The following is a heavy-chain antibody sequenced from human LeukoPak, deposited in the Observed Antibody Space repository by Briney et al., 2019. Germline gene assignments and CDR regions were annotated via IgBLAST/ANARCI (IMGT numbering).Heavy chain of an antibody. CDR2: ITTAGDT. J-gene: IGHJ3*02. CDR3: AKGIARGGDSDAFDI. D-gene: IGHD2-21*02. CDR1: GFTFSNYD. Sequence: GGSLRLSCAASGFTFSNYDMHWVRQVTGKSLEWVSAITTAGDTYYPGSVKGRFTISRENARNSLYLQMNSLKAGDTAVYYCAKGIARGGDSDAFDIWGQGTMVTVSS. V-gene: IGHV3-13*01.